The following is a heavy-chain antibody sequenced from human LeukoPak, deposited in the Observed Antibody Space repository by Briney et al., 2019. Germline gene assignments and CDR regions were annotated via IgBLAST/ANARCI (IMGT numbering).Heavy chain of an antibody. CDR3: ARGLYSSSWYYFDY. J-gene: IGHJ4*02. CDR1: GGSITRANQY. CDR2: VDYSGNT. V-gene: IGHV4-39*07. Sequence: SETLSLTCTVSGGSITRANQYWDWVRQPPGKELEWIGSVDYSGNTYYNPSLKSRVTISVDTSKNQFSLKLSSVTAADTAVYYCARGLYSSSWYYFDYWGQGTLVTVSS. D-gene: IGHD6-13*01.